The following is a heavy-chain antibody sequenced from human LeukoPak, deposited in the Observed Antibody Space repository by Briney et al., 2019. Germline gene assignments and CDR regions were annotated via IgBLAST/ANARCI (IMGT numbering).Heavy chain of an antibody. V-gene: IGHV3-30*02. CDR1: GFTFNKYG. D-gene: IGHD1-26*01. J-gene: IGHJ4*02. CDR3: AKDRVGATLYFDF. CDR2: IRFDGTNK. Sequence: GGSLRLSCAASGFTFNKYGMHWVRQAPGKGLEWVAFIRFDGTNKYYADSVKGRFTISRDNSKNTLYLQMNSLRAEDTAVYYCAKDRVGATLYFDFWGQGTLLTVSS.